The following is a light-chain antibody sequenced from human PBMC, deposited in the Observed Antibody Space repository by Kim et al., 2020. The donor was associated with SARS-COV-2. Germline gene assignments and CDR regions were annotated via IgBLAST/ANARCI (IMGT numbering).Light chain of an antibody. Sequence: QSALTQPASVSGSPGQSITISCTGTSSDVGGYNYVSWYQQHPGKAPKLMIYDVSERPSGISNRFYGSKSGNTASLTISGLQAEDEADYYCSSYTSSSPFVVFGGGTKLTVL. J-gene: IGLJ2*01. CDR2: DVS. CDR1: SSDVGGYNY. CDR3: SSYTSSSPFVV. V-gene: IGLV2-14*01.